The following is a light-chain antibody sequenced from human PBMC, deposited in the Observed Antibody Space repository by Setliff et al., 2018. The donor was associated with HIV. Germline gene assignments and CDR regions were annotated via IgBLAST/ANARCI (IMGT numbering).Light chain of an antibody. CDR3: CSCTSSNTHV. J-gene: IGLJ1*01. CDR2: EVS. V-gene: IGLV2-14*01. Sequence: QSVLTQPASVSGSPGQSITISCTGTSSDVGGYNYVSWYQQHPGKAPKLMIYEVSNRPSGVSNRFSGSKSAYTASLTISGLQAEDEADYYCCSCTSSNTHVFGTGTKVT. CDR1: SSDVGGYNY.